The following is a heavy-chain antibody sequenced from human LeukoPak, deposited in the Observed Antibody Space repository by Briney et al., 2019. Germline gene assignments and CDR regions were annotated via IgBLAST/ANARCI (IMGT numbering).Heavy chain of an antibody. D-gene: IGHD3-10*01. CDR1: GFTFSSYA. Sequence: PGGSLRLSCGASGFTFSSYAMSWVRQAPGKGLEWVSAISGSGGSTYYADSVKGRFTISRDSSKNTLYPQMNSLRAEDTAVYYCAKCYKVGSGTLPYYFDYWGQGTLVTVSS. CDR3: AKCYKVGSGTLPYYFDY. V-gene: IGHV3-23*01. J-gene: IGHJ4*02. CDR2: ISGSGGST.